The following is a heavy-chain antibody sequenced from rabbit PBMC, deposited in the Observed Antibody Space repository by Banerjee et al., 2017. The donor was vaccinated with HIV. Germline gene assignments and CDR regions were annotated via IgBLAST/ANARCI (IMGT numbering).Heavy chain of an antibody. D-gene: IGHD6-1*01. J-gene: IGHJ4*01. V-gene: IGHV1S7*01. CDR3: ARGGDYAYGYGGYVYGL. Sequence: QLKESGGGLVQPGGSLKLSCKASGFDFSRYYMSWVRQAPGKGLEWIGYIDPVFGGTYYAGWVNGRFTLSSHNAQNTLYLQLNSLTAADTATYFCARGGDYAYGYGGYVYGLWGPGTLVTVS. CDR1: GFDFSRYY. CDR2: IDPVFGGT.